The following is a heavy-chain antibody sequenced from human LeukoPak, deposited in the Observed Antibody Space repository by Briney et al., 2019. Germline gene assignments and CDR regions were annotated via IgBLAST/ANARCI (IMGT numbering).Heavy chain of an antibody. CDR1: GYTLTELS. D-gene: IGHD7-27*01. J-gene: IGHJ4*02. CDR2: INPNSGGT. V-gene: IGHV1-2*02. Sequence: ASVKVSCKVSGYTLTELSMHWVRQAPGQGLEWMGWINPNSGGTNYAQKSQGRVTMTRDTSISTAYMELSRLRSDDTAVYYCARGTGDHHYDYWGQGTLVTVSS. CDR3: ARGTGDHHYDY.